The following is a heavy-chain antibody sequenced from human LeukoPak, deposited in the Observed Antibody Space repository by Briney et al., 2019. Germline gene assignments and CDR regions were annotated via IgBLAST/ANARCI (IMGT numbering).Heavy chain of an antibody. D-gene: IGHD6-19*01. CDR1: GYTFTGYY. CDR2: INPNSGGT. Sequence: ASVKVSCKASGYTFTGYYMHWVRQAPGQGLEWMGWINPNSGGTNYAQKFQGRVTMTRDTSISTAYMELSSLRSEDTAVYYCARDAPGIAVARQREIDPWGQGTLVTVSS. CDR3: ARDAPGIAVARQREIDP. J-gene: IGHJ5*02. V-gene: IGHV1-2*02.